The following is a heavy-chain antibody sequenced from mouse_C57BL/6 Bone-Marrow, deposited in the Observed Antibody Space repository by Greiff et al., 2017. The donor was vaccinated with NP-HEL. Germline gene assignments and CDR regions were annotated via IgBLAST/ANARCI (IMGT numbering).Heavy chain of an antibody. CDR2: ISSSGSYT. V-gene: IGHV5-6*02. CDR3: ARQGLRRRPFGD. D-gene: IGHD2-4*01. CDR1: GFTFSSYG. J-gene: IGHJ3*01. Sequence: DVKLVESGGDLVKPGGSLKLSCAASGFTFSSYGMSWVRQTPDKRLEWVATISSSGSYTYYPDSVKGRFTISRDNGKNTLYLQMSSLKSEDTAMYYCARQGLRRRPFGDWGKGTLVTVAA.